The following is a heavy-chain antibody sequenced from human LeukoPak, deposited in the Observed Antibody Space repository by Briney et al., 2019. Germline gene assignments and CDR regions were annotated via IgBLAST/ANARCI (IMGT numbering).Heavy chain of an antibody. Sequence: SETLSLTCTVSGGSISSGGYSGRWSRQPRGKGREWIVYIYYSGSTYYNPSLKSRVTISVDTSKNQFSLKLSSVTAADTAVYYCARDAAYCGGDCWAFDIWGQGTMVTVSS. D-gene: IGHD2-21*02. CDR1: GGSISSGGYS. V-gene: IGHV4-30-4*07. CDR3: ARDAAYCGGDCWAFDI. J-gene: IGHJ3*02. CDR2: IYYSGST.